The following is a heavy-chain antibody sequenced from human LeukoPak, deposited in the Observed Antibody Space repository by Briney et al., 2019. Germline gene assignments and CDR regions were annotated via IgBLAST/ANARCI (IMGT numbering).Heavy chain of an antibody. Sequence: SETLSLTCTVSGGSITSHYWSWVRQPPGKGLEWIANNDYNGNTNYNPSLKSRVTISLDTSKNQFSLKLSSVTAADTAVYYCARLRRYCSSTSCYRRQAFDIWGQGTMVTVSS. D-gene: IGHD2-2*01. V-gene: IGHV4-59*08. J-gene: IGHJ3*02. CDR2: NDYNGNT. CDR3: ARLRRYCSSTSCYRRQAFDI. CDR1: GGSITSHY.